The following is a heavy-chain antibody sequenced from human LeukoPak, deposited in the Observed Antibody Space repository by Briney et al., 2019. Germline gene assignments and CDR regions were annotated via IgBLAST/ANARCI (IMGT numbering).Heavy chain of an antibody. CDR2: ISGSGGTI. V-gene: IGHV3-11*04. CDR3: ATQSYGLFDY. Sequence: KAGGSLRLSCAASGFTFSDYYMSWMRQAPGKGLEWISHISGSGGTIYYADSVKGRFTISRDNVQNSLFLQMNSLRVEDTAVYYCATQSYGLFDYWGQGTLVTVSS. D-gene: IGHD3-16*01. J-gene: IGHJ4*02. CDR1: GFTFSDYY.